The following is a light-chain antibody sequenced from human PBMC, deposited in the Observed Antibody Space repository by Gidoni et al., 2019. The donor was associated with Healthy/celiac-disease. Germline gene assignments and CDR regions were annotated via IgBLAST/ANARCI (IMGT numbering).Light chain of an antibody. CDR2: AAS. V-gene: IGKV1-39*01. Sequence: DIQMTQSPSSLSASVGDRVTIPRLASQSIRSYLNWYQQKPGKAPKPLIYAASSLESGVPSSFRGSGSGTDFTLTISSLQPEDFATYYCQQSYNTPRTFGPGTKVDIK. CDR1: QSIRSY. J-gene: IGKJ3*01. CDR3: QQSYNTPRT.